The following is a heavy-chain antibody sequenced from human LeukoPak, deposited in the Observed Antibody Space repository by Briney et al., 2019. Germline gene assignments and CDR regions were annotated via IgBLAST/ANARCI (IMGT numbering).Heavy chain of an antibody. V-gene: IGHV3-48*01. CDR3: ARRKDTALYYFDY. J-gene: IGHJ4*02. CDR2: ISSSSTI. D-gene: IGHD5-18*01. Sequence: GGSLRLSCAASGFTFSSYSMNWVRQAPGKGLEWVSYISSSSTIYYADSVKGRFTISRDNAKNSLYLQMNSLRAEDTAVYYCARRKDTALYYFDYWGQGTLVTVSS. CDR1: GFTFSSYS.